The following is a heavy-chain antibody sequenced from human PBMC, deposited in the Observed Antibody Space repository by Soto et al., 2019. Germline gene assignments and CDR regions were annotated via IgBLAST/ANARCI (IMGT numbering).Heavy chain of an antibody. J-gene: IGHJ4*02. CDR3: ARVYCSGGSCYSIDY. CDR2: INPSGGSS. V-gene: IGHV1-46*03. CDR1: GYTFTSYY. D-gene: IGHD2-15*01. Sequence: ASVKVSCKASGYTFTSYYMHWVRQAPGQGLELMGIINPSGGSSSYAQKFQGRVTMTRDTSTSTVYMELSSLRSEDTAVYYCARVYCSGGSCYSIDYWGQGTLVTVSS.